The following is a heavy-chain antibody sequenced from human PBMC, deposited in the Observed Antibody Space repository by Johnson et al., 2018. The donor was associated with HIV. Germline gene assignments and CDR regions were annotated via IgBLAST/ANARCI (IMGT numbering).Heavy chain of an antibody. CDR1: GFTFSSYG. D-gene: IGHD3-10*01. Sequence: QVQLVESGGGVVQPGRSLRLSCAASGFTFSSYGMHWVRQAPGKGLEWVAVISSDGSNKYYADSVKGRFTISRDNSKNTLYLQMNSLRAEDTAVYYCAKDLFYGSGSWGAFDIWGQGTMVTVSS. CDR3: AKDLFYGSGSWGAFDI. CDR2: ISSDGSNK. V-gene: IGHV3-30*18. J-gene: IGHJ3*02.